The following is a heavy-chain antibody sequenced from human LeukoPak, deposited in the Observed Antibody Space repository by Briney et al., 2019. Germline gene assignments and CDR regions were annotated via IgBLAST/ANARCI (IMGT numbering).Heavy chain of an antibody. Sequence: ASVKVSCKASGYTFTGYYMHWVRQAPGQGLEWMGWINPNSGGTNYAQKFQGRVTMTRDTSISTAYMELSRLRSDDTAVYYCARVGGYYQTALDYRGQGTLVTVSS. V-gene: IGHV1-2*02. CDR1: GYTFTGYY. D-gene: IGHD3-10*01. CDR2: INPNSGGT. J-gene: IGHJ4*02. CDR3: ARVGGYYQTALDY.